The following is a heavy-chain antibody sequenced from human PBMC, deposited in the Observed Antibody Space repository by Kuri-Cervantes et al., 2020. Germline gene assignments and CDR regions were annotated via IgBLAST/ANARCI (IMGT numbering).Heavy chain of an antibody. CDR3: ARRSGWLSGRLDP. CDR2: IYYSGST. J-gene: IGHJ5*02. Sequence: SCTVSGGSISSGDYYWSWIRQPPGKGLEWIGYIYYSGSTYYNPSLKSRVTISVDTSKNQFSLKLSSVTAADTAVYYCARRSGWLSGRLDPWGQGTLVTVSS. D-gene: IGHD6-19*01. V-gene: IGHV4-30-4*01. CDR1: GGSISSGDYY.